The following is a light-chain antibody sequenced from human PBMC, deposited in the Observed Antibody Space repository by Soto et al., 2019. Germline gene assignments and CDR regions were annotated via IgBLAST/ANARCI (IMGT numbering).Light chain of an antibody. CDR3: SSYTSSSIDYV. CDR2: EVS. J-gene: IGLJ1*01. CDR1: SSDVGGYNN. V-gene: IGLV2-14*01. Sequence: QSALTQPASVSGSPGQSITISCTGTSSDVGGYNNVSWYQQHQAKAPKLMIYEVSNRPSGVSNRFSGSKSGNTASLTISGLQAEDEADYYCSSYTSSSIDYVFGTGTKVTVL.